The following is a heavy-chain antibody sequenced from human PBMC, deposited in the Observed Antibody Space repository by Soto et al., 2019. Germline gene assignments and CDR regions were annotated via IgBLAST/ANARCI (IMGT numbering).Heavy chain of an antibody. CDR1: GFSLSTSGVD. D-gene: IGHD6-6*01. V-gene: IGHV2-5*02. J-gene: IGHJ4*02. Sequence: QITLKESGPTLVKPTQTLTLTCTFSGFSLSTSGVDVGWIRQPPGKALEWLALIYWDDDKRYSPSLKSRLTIPKDSSKNQVVLTMTNMDPLDTATYYCAHRRPYSNSPEYFFDYWGQGTLVTVYS. CDR2: IYWDDDK. CDR3: AHRRPYSNSPEYFFDY.